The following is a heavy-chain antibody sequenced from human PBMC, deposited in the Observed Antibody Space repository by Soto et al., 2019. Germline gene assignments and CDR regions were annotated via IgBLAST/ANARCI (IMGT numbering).Heavy chain of an antibody. J-gene: IGHJ4*02. CDR1: GYTFTSYA. V-gene: IGHV1-3*01. CDR2: INAGNGNT. CDR3: ARGLNGYLHYFDY. D-gene: IGHD5-18*01. Sequence: GPSVKVSCKASGYTFTSYAIHWVRQAPGQRLEWMGWINAGNGNTKYSQKFQGRVTITRDTSASTAYMELSSLRSEDTAVYYCARGLNGYLHYFDYWGQGTPVTVSS.